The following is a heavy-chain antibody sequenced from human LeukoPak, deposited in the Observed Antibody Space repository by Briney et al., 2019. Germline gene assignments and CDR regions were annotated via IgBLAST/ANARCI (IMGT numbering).Heavy chain of an antibody. CDR1: GFTFSTYA. CDR3: AKRKDSGGYYFFDY. V-gene: IGHV3-23*01. J-gene: IGHJ4*02. CDR2: VSGGGGST. Sequence: GGSLRLSCEASGFTFSTYAMTWVRQAPGKGLEWVSGVSGGGGSTYYADSVKGRFTISRDNSKNTLYLQMNSLRAEDTAVYYCAKRKDSGGYYFFDYWGQGTLVTVSS. D-gene: IGHD3-22*01.